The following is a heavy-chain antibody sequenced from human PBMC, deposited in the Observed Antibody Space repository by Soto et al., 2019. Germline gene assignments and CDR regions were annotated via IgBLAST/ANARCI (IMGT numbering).Heavy chain of an antibody. Sequence: HPGGSLRLSCAASGFTFSSYAMSWVHQAPGKGLEWVSAISGSGGSTYYADSVKGRFTISRDNSKNTLYLQMNSLRAEDTAVYYCARESPVVVAATKPGDAFDIWGQGTMVT. CDR1: GFTFSSYA. V-gene: IGHV3-23*01. CDR2: ISGSGGST. J-gene: IGHJ3*02. D-gene: IGHD2-15*01. CDR3: ARESPVVVAATKPGDAFDI.